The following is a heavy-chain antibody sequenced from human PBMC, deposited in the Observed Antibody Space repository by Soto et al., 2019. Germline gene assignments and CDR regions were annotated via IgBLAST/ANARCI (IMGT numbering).Heavy chain of an antibody. CDR1: GFSFNYFA. Sequence: QVQLVESGGGVVQPGRSLRLSCAASGFSFNYFAMHWVRQAPGMGLEWVAAISYDGDNKYYADSVKGRFTVSRDNSENTLYVQMDSLRTEDTALYYCARAMYEDRFWSGHYLFDYWGQGTLVAVSS. J-gene: IGHJ4*02. D-gene: IGHD3-3*01. CDR3: ARAMYEDRFWSGHYLFDY. CDR2: ISYDGDNK. V-gene: IGHV3-30-3*01.